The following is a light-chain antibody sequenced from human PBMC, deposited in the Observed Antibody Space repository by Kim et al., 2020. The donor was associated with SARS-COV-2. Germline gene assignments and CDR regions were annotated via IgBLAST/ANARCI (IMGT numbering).Light chain of an antibody. V-gene: IGKV3D-20*01. Sequence: EIVLTQSPATLSLSPGERATLSCGASQRVRNNYLAWYQHKPGQAPRLLIYDASSRASGIADRFSGSGSGTYFTLTISRLEPEDFAVYYCQQYGDLTTFGGGTKVDIK. CDR1: QRVRNNY. CDR2: DAS. CDR3: QQYGDLTT. J-gene: IGKJ4*01.